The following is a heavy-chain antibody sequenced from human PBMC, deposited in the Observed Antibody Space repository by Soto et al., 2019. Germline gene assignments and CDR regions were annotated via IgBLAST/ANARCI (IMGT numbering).Heavy chain of an antibody. CDR3: TRHRPDLGSYYYYYYGMDV. J-gene: IGHJ6*02. D-gene: IGHD3-3*01. CDR2: IRSKANSYAT. V-gene: IGHV3-73*01. Sequence: PGGSLRLSCAACGFTFSGSAMHWVRQASGKGLEWVGRIRSKANSYATAYAASVKGRFTISRDDSKNTAYLQMNSLKTEDTAVYYCTRHRPDLGSYYYYYYGMDVWGQGTTVTVSS. CDR1: GFTFSGSA.